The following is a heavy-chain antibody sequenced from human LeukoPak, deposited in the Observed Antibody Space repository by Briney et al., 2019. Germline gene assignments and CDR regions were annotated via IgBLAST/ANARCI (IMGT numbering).Heavy chain of an antibody. V-gene: IGHV3-23*01. D-gene: IGHD1-1*01. CDR1: GFTFSSYA. Sequence: GGSLRLSCAASGFTFSSYAMSWVRQAPGPGLEWVSAISGSAGATNYADSVKGRFTISRDNSKNTLYLQMSSLRAEDTAVYYCDEGPGATGIHWFDYWGQGTLVTVSS. CDR2: ISGSAGAT. CDR3: DEGPGATGIHWFDY. J-gene: IGHJ5*01.